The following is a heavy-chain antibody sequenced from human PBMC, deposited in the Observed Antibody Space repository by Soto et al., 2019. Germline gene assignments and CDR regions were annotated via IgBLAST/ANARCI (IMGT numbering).Heavy chain of an antibody. CDR2: INPSGGST. CDR1: GYTFTSYY. V-gene: IGHV1-46*03. CDR3: ARDRGRYCSGGSCYGSYYYYYMDV. J-gene: IGHJ6*03. D-gene: IGHD2-15*01. Sequence: ASVKVSCNASGYTFTSYYMHLVRQAPGQGLEWMGIINPSGGSTSYAQKFQGRVTMTRDTSTSTVYMELSSLRSEDTAVYYCARDRGRYCSGGSCYGSYYYYYMDVWGKGTTVTVSS.